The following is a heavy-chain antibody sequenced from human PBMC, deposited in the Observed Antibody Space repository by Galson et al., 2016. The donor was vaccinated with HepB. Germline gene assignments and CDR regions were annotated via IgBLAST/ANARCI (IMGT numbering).Heavy chain of an antibody. D-gene: IGHD2-8*01. CDR1: GFIFSSYA. CDR2: ISYDGNVK. V-gene: IGHV3-30*04. Sequence: SLRLSCAASGFIFSSYAMHWVRQAPGKGLEWVAVISYDGNVKYYTDSVEGRFTISKDNSRNTLYLQMNSLRAEDSAVYYCATGYCTDGLCSNFDYWGQGTLVTVSS. J-gene: IGHJ4*02. CDR3: ATGYCTDGLCSNFDY.